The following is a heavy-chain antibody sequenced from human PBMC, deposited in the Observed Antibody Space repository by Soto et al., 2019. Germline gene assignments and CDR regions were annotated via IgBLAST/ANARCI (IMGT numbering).Heavy chain of an antibody. D-gene: IGHD5-12*01. CDR1: GGYSSSGGYY. J-gene: IGHJ4*02. Sequence: SETISLTSTVAGGYSSSGGYYWSWIRQHPGKGLEWIGYIYYSGSTYYNPSLKSRVTISVDTSKNQFSLKLSSVTAADTAVYYCARDEGGYDFDYWGQGTLVTVSS. CDR3: ARDEGGYDFDY. V-gene: IGHV4-31*03. CDR2: IYYSGST.